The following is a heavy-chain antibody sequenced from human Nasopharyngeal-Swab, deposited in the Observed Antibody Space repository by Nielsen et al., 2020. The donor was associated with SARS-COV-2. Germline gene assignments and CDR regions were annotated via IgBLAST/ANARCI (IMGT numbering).Heavy chain of an antibody. CDR3: AKEIHSSFDY. D-gene: IGHD6-13*01. CDR1: GFTFSSYS. J-gene: IGHJ4*02. Sequence: GESLKISCAASGFTFSSYSMNWVRQAPGKGLEWVSGISGSGGSLGWISGISGGGGSTYYADSVKGRFTISRDNSKNTLFLQMNSLRAEDTAIYYCAKEIHSSFDYWGQGTLVTVSS. CDR2: ISGSGGSLGWISGISGGGGST. V-gene: IGHV3-23*01.